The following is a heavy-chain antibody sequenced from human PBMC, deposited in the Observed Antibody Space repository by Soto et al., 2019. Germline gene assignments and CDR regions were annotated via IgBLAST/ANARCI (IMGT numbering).Heavy chain of an antibody. CDR2: ISGSGGST. CDR3: AKDLGGSPYHYYGMDV. Sequence: GGSLRLSCAASGFTFSSYAMSWVRQAPGKGLEWVSAISGSGGSTYYADSVKGRFTISRDNSKNTLYLQMNSLRAEDTAVYYCAKDLGGSPYHYYGMDVWGQGTTVTVSS. D-gene: IGHD1-26*01. V-gene: IGHV3-23*01. J-gene: IGHJ6*02. CDR1: GFTFSSYA.